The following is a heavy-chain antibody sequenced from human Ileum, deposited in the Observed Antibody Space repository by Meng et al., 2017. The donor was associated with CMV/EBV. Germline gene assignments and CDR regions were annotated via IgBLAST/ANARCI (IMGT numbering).Heavy chain of an antibody. CDR2: ISWDGGST. Sequence: GGSLRLSCAASGFTFDDYAMHWVRQAPGKGLEWVSLISWDGGSTYYADSVKGRFTISRDNSKNSLYLQMNSLRAEDTALYYCAKDAWVVPAARGEGGFDYWGQGKLVTVSS. V-gene: IGHV3-43D*03. D-gene: IGHD2-2*01. CDR1: GFTFDDYA. CDR3: AKDAWVVPAARGEGGFDY. J-gene: IGHJ4*02.